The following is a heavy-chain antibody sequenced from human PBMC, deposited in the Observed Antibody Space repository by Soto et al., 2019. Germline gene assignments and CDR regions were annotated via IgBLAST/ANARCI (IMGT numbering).Heavy chain of an antibody. J-gene: IGHJ6*02. Sequence: ASVKVSCKASGYTFTGYYMHWVRQAPGQGLEWMGWINPNSGGTNYAQKFQGWVTMTRDTSISTAYMELSRLRSDDTAVYYCARDGQYYYGMDVWGQGTTVTVSS. V-gene: IGHV1-2*04. CDR3: ARDGQYYYGMDV. CDR1: GYTFTGYY. CDR2: INPNSGGT.